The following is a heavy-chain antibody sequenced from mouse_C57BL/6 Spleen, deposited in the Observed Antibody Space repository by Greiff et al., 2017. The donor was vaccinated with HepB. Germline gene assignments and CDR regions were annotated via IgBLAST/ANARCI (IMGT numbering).Heavy chain of an antibody. V-gene: IGHV6-3*01. D-gene: IGHD1-1*01. CDR2: IRLKSDNYAT. J-gene: IGHJ2*01. CDR1: GFTFSNYW. Sequence: EVQVVESGGGLVQPGGSMKLSCVASGFTFSNYWMNWVRQSPEKGLEWVAQIRLKSDNYATHYAESVKGRFTISRDDSKSSVYLQMNNLRAEDTGIYYCTALRYYYGSRNWDYFDYWGQGTTLTVSS. CDR3: TALRYYYGSRNWDYFDY.